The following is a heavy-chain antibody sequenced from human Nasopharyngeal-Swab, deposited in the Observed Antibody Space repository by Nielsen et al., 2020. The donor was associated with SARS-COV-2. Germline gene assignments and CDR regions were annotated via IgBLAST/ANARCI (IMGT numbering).Heavy chain of an antibody. J-gene: IGHJ4*02. CDR1: GFTFSSHA. D-gene: IGHD6-19*01. CDR2: ISYDGSNK. Sequence: GGSLRLSCAASGFTFSSHALHWVRQATGKGLEWVAVISYDGSNKYHADSVKGRFTISRDNSRNTLYLQMNSLKTDDTALYYCARDPGYTSGWPDYWGQGTLVTVSS. V-gene: IGHV3-30*04. CDR3: ARDPGYTSGWPDY.